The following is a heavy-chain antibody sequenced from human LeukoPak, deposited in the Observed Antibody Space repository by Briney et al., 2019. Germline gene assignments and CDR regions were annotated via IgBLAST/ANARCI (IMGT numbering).Heavy chain of an antibody. D-gene: IGHD3-16*02. CDR1: GFTFISYG. CDR2: ISGSGGST. CDR3: AAQKRGNYRPYYFDY. J-gene: IGHJ4*02. Sequence: PGGSLRLSCAASGFTFISYGMSWVRQAPGKGLEWVSAISGSGGSTYYADSVKGRFTLSRDNSKNTLYLQMNSLRAEDTALYYCAAQKRGNYRPYYFDYWGQGTLVTVSS. V-gene: IGHV3-23*01.